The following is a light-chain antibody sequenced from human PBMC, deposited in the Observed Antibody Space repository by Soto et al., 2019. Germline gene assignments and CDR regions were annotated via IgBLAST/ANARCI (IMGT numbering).Light chain of an antibody. Sequence: DIQMTQSPSSLSASVGDRVTITCRASQCINSDLNWYQQTPGKAPELLIYGASSLQSGVPSRFSGSGSGTEFTLTISNLQPEDFATYYCQQSHNTPRTFGQGTKVEIK. CDR2: GAS. V-gene: IGKV1-39*01. CDR1: QCINSD. CDR3: QQSHNTPRT. J-gene: IGKJ1*01.